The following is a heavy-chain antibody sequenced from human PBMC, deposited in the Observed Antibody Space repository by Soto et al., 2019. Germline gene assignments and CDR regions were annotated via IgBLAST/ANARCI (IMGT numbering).Heavy chain of an antibody. D-gene: IGHD6-13*01. V-gene: IGHV5-51*01. CDR1: GYSFTSYW. Sequence: PGESLKISCKGSGYSFTSYWIGWVRQMPGKGLEWMGIIYPGDSDTRYSPSFQGQVTISADKSISTAYLQWSSLKASDTAMYYFARHSFLAAAGTFSLYYGMDVWGQGTTVTVSS. CDR2: IYPGDSDT. CDR3: ARHSFLAAAGTFSLYYGMDV. J-gene: IGHJ6*02.